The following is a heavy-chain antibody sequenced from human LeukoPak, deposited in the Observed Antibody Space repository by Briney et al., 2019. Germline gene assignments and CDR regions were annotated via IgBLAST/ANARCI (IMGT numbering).Heavy chain of an antibody. CDR1: GGSISSYY. CDR3: ARLDGGYSGYDFNYYYMDV. CDR2: IYTSGST. V-gene: IGHV4-4*09. D-gene: IGHD5-12*01. J-gene: IGHJ6*03. Sequence: SETLSLTCTVSGGSISSYYWSWIRQPPGKGLEWIGYIYTSGSTNYNPSLKSRVTISVDTSKNQFSLKLRSVTAADTAVYYCARLDGGYSGYDFNYYYMDVWGKGTTVTVSS.